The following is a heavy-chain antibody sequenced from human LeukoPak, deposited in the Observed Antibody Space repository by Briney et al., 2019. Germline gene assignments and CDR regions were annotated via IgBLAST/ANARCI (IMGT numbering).Heavy chain of an antibody. CDR1: GGSISSGGYY. CDR2: IYYSGST. D-gene: IGHD4-17*01. V-gene: IGHV4-31*03. J-gene: IGHJ4*02. Sequence: SETLSLTCTVSGGSISSGGYYWSWIRQHPGKGLEWIGYIYYSGSTYYNPSLKSRVTISVDTSKNQFSLKLSSVTAADTAVYYCARGGNYGDYLEFDYWGQGTLVTVSS. CDR3: ARGGNYGDYLEFDY.